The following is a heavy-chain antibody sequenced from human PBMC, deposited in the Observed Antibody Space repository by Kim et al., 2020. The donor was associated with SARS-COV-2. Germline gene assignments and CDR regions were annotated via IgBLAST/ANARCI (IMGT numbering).Heavy chain of an antibody. Sequence: GGSLRLSCAASGFTFSSYAMSWVRQAPGKGLEWVSAISGSGGSTYYADSVKGRFTISRDNSKNTLYLQMNSLRAEDTAVYYCAKTGAVAGRGSHFDYWGQGTLVTVSS. J-gene: IGHJ4*02. CDR3: AKTGAVAGRGSHFDY. CDR1: GFTFSSYA. V-gene: IGHV3-23*01. CDR2: ISGSGGST. D-gene: IGHD6-19*01.